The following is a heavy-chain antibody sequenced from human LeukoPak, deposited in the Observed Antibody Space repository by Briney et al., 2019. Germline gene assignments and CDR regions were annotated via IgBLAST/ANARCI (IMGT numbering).Heavy chain of an antibody. D-gene: IGHD1-1*01. J-gene: IGHJ4*02. Sequence: GGSLRLSCAASGFTFDDYAMHWVRQAPGKGLEWVSGISWNSGSIGYADSVKGRFTISRDNAKNSLYLQMNSLRAEDTALYYCAKGNDILNWGQGTLVTVSS. CDR1: GFTFDDYA. CDR2: ISWNSGSI. V-gene: IGHV3-9*01. CDR3: AKGNDILN.